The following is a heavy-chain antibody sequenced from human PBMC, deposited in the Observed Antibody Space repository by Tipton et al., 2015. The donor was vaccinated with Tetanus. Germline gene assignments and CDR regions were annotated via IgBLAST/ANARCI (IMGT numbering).Heavy chain of an antibody. CDR1: GGSISAYY. D-gene: IGHD2-15*01. V-gene: IGHV4-59*12. Sequence: TLSLTCTVSGGSISAYYWSWIRQPPGKGLEWIGYIYFNGSTKYNPSLKSRVAISVDASKTQFSLKLSSVTAADTAVYYCARVYCSGGSCYDGWGDWGQGTLVTVSS. J-gene: IGHJ4*02. CDR2: IYFNGST. CDR3: ARVYCSGGSCYDGWGD.